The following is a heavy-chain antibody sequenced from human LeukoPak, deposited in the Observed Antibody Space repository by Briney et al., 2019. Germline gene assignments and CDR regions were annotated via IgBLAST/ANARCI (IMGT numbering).Heavy chain of an antibody. V-gene: IGHV3-23*01. Sequence: GGSLRLSCAASGFTFSSYAMSWVRQAPGKGLEWVSAISGGGGSTYYADSVKGRFTISRDNSKNMLYLQVNSLRAEDTAVYYCAKGGKWDVTPFDYWGQGTLVTVSS. D-gene: IGHD1-26*01. CDR1: GFTFSSYA. CDR3: AKGGKWDVTPFDY. J-gene: IGHJ4*02. CDR2: ISGGGGST.